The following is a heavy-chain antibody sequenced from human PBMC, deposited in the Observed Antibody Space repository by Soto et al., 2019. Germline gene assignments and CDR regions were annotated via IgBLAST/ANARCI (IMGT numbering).Heavy chain of an antibody. Sequence: GGSMRLSCAASGFTFSNYAMSWVRQAPGKGLEWVSAISGSGGSTYYADSVKGRFTISRDNSKSTLYLQMNSLRADDTAVYYCAKLGGDISRYGMDVWGQGTTVTVSS. CDR1: GFTFSNYA. CDR3: AKLGGDISRYGMDV. D-gene: IGHD3-9*01. J-gene: IGHJ6*02. CDR2: ISGSGGST. V-gene: IGHV3-23*01.